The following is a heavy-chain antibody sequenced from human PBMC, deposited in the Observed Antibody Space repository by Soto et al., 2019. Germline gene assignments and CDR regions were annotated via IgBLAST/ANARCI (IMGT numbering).Heavy chain of an antibody. CDR2: INAGNGNT. CDR1: GYTFTSYA. D-gene: IGHD6-19*01. V-gene: IGHV1-3*01. Sequence: QVQLVQSGAEVKKPGASVTVSCKASGYTFTSYAMHWVRQAPGQRLEWMGWINAGNGNTKYSQKVQGRVNITRDTSASPAYMELSSLRSEDTAVYYCARRGYYFGYSSGWYEYYFDYWGQGTLVTVSS. J-gene: IGHJ4*02. CDR3: ARRGYYFGYSSGWYEYYFDY.